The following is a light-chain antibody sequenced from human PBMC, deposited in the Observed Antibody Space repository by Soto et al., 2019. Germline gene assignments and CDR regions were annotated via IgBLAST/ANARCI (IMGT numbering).Light chain of an antibody. CDR1: QSVLFRSSNNNH. CDR3: QQYFSSPWT. CDR2: WAS. V-gene: IGKV4-1*01. J-gene: IGKJ1*01. Sequence: DIVMTQSPDSLAVSLGERATINCKSSQSVLFRSSNNNHLAWYQQKPGQPPKLLIYWASTRESGVPDRFSGSGSGTDFTLTISSLQAEDVAVYYCQQYFSSPWTFGQGTRGEIK.